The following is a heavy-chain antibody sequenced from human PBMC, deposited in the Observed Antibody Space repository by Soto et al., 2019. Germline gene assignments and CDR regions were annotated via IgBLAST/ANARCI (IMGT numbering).Heavy chain of an antibody. V-gene: IGHV3-66*01. D-gene: IGHD2-15*01. CDR1: GFTVSRYC. CDR3: VWDDVYCGGGRCYGVPMDV. CDR2: FDNGGNT. J-gene: IGHJ6*03. Sequence: VHLVESGGGVVQPGGSLRLSCAVSGFTVSRYCMSWVRQPPGKGPEWVALFDNGGNTYYAESVKGRFTISRDSSENTLDLQLNSLRAEDTAVYYCVWDDVYCGGGRCYGVPMDVWVKGTTVTVSS.